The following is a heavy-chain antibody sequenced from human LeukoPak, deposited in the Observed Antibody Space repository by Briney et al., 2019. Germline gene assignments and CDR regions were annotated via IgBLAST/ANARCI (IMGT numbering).Heavy chain of an antibody. J-gene: IGHJ5*02. CDR2: SKYDGTTT. V-gene: IGHV3-74*01. Sequence: GGSLRLSCVASGFAVGGKWMSWVRQVPGKGPVWVARSKYDGTTTYHADSVKGRFTVSRDNAKNTVYLQMDSLRVEDTAVYYCVRSDWFYVWGQGALVTVSP. CDR3: VRSDWFYV. CDR1: GFAVGGKW.